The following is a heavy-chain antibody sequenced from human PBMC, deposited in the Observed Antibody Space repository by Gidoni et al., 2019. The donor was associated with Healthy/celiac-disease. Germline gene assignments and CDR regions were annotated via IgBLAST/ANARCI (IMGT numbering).Heavy chain of an antibody. CDR1: GFTFSSYA. V-gene: IGHV3-30-3*01. J-gene: IGHJ4*02. CDR3: ARRGGSTCSGGSCYYFDY. CDR2: ISYDGSNK. Sequence: QVQLVESGGCVVQPGRFLRLSCAASGFTFSSYAMHWVRQAPGKGLEWVAVISYDGSNKYYADSVKGRFTISRDNSKNTLYLQMNSLRAEDTAVYYCARRGGSTCSGGSCYYFDYWGQGTLVTVSS. D-gene: IGHD2-15*01.